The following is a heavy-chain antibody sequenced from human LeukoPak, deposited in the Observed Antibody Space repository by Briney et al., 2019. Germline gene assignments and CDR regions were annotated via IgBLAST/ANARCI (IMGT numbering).Heavy chain of an antibody. CDR2: ISSSSNII. D-gene: IGHD6-6*01. CDR1: GFTFSGYN. Sequence: PGGSLRLSCTASGFTFSGYNMNWVRQAPGKGLEWVADISSSSNIINYADSVRGRFTISRDNAKKSLYLQMNSLRAEDTAVYYCARDAEYGSSRFLDYWGQGTLVTVSS. CDR3: ARDAEYGSSRFLDY. J-gene: IGHJ4*02. V-gene: IGHV3-48*01.